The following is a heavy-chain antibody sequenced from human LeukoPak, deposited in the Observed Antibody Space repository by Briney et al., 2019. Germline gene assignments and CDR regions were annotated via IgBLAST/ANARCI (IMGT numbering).Heavy chain of an antibody. CDR2: ISAYNGNT. CDR3: ARDRQQQLAFDY. CDR1: GYTFTSHG. J-gene: IGHJ4*02. Sequence: ASVKVSCKASGYTFTSHGISWVRQAPGQGLEWMGWISAYNGNTNYAQKLQGRVTMTTDTSTSTAYMELRSLRSDDTAVYYCARDRQQQLAFDYWGQGTLVTVSS. D-gene: IGHD6-13*01. V-gene: IGHV1-18*01.